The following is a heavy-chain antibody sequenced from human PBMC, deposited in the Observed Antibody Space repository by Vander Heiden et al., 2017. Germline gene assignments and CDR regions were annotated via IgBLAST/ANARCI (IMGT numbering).Heavy chain of an antibody. CDR2: VSVYNRNT. V-gene: IGHV1-18*01. CDR3: ARDFSPWSGYNWFDP. Sequence: QVQLVQSGGEVKKPGASVRVSCKTSGYMFNTYGVSWLRQVPGQGLEWLGWVSVYNRNTASAQKMQDRLTVTADTSTNTVYMELRNLRSDDTAVYYCARDFSPWSGYNWFDPWGQGTLVTVSS. CDR1: GYMFNTYG. D-gene: IGHD3-3*01. J-gene: IGHJ5*02.